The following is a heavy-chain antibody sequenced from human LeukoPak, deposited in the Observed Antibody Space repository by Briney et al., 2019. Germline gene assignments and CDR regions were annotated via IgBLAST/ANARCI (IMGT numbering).Heavy chain of an antibody. D-gene: IGHD2-2*01. CDR2: ISYDGSNK. CDR3: ARDTLVVPAAASTFDY. Sequence: GGSLRLSCAASGFTFSSYAMHWVRQAPGKGLERVAVISYDGSNKYYADSVKGRFTISRDNSKNTLYLQMNSLRAEDTAVYYCARDTLVVPAAASTFDYWGQGTLVTVSS. CDR1: GFTFSSYA. V-gene: IGHV3-30-3*01. J-gene: IGHJ4*02.